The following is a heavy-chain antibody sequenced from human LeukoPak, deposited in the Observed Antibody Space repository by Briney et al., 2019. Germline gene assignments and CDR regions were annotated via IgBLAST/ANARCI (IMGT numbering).Heavy chain of an antibody. CDR2: INSDGINT. CDR1: GSTFSSYG. CDR3: ARDLGQYYDTSDNWFDP. Sequence: GGSLRLSCAASGSTFSSYGMSWVRQAPGKGLVWVSRINSDGINTSYADSVKGRFTISRDNAKNTLNLQMNSLRAEDTAVYYCARDLGQYYDTSDNWFDPWGQGTLVTVSS. J-gene: IGHJ5*02. V-gene: IGHV3-74*01. D-gene: IGHD3-22*01.